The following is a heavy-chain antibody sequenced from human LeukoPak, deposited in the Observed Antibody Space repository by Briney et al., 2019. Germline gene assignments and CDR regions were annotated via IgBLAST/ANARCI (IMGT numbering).Heavy chain of an antibody. V-gene: IGHV3-74*01. J-gene: IGHJ2*01. Sequence: GGSLRLSCAASGFIFCSYWMHWVRQVPGKGLVWVSRVYTDGTTTDFADSVKGRFTVSRDNAKNTLYLQMDSLRAEDTAMYYCARSVISTYWYFDLWGRGTLVTVSS. D-gene: IGHD2-21*01. CDR1: GFIFCSYW. CDR2: VYTDGTTT. CDR3: ARSVISTYWYFDL.